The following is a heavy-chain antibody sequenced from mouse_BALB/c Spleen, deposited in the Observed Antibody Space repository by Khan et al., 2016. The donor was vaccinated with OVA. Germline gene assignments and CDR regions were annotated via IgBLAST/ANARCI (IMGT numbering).Heavy chain of an antibody. J-gene: IGHJ1*01. D-gene: IGHD2-14*01. CDR1: GYSITSDYA. CDR3: ASHYYRDDRPYFDV. Sequence: QLEESGPGLVKPSQSLSLTCTVTGYSITSDYAWNWIRQFPENKLEWMGYISYSGSTNYNPSLKSRISITRATSKNQFFLQLNSVTTEDTATFYCASHYYRDDRPYFDVWGAGTTVTVSS. CDR2: ISYSGST. V-gene: IGHV3-2*02.